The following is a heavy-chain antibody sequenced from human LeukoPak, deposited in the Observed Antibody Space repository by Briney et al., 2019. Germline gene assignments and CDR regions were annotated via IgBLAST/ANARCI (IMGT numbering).Heavy chain of an antibody. Sequence: GGSLRLSCAASGFTVSSNYMSWVRQAPGKGLEWVSAISGSGGSTYYADSVKGRFTISRDNSKNTLYLQMNSLRAEDTAVYYCAKDRPVSYYDNSGYPGPFDYWGQGTLVTVSS. CDR1: GFTVSSNY. D-gene: IGHD3-22*01. CDR3: AKDRPVSYYDNSGYPGPFDY. CDR2: ISGSGGST. V-gene: IGHV3-23*01. J-gene: IGHJ4*02.